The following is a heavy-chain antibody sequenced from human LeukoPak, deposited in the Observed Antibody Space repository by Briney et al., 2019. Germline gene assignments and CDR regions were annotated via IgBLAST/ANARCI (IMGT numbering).Heavy chain of an antibody. Sequence: SETLSLTCAVYGGSFSGYYWSWIRQPPGKGLELIGEINHSGSTNYNPSLKSRVTISVDTSKNQFSLKLSSVTAADTAVYYCARSPEAVAGTFDYWGQGTLVTVSS. D-gene: IGHD6-19*01. CDR1: GGSFSGYY. CDR3: ARSPEAVAGTFDY. J-gene: IGHJ4*02. V-gene: IGHV4-34*01. CDR2: INHSGST.